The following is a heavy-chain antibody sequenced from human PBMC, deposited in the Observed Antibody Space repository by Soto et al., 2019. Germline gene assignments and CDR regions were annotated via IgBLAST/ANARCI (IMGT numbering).Heavy chain of an antibody. CDR3: ARGRPMVPTRFDY. V-gene: IGHV1-69*13. D-gene: IGHD3-10*01. Sequence: ASVKVSCKASGYIFINYAISWVRQAPGQGLEWIGGIIPIFGTANYAQKFQGRVTITADESTSTAYMELSSLRSEDTAVYYCARGRPMVPTRFDYWGQGTLVTVSS. CDR2: IIPIFGTA. J-gene: IGHJ4*02. CDR1: GYIFINYA.